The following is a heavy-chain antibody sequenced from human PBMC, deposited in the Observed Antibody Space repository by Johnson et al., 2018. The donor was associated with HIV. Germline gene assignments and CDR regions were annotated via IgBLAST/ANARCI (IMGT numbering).Heavy chain of an antibody. J-gene: IGHJ3*02. D-gene: IGHD6-13*01. Sequence: QMQLVESGGGVVQPGGSLRLSCAASGFTFSSYGMHWVRQAPGKGLEWVAFIRYDGSNKYYADSVKGRLTISRDNSKNTLYLQMNSLRAEDTAVYYCAKDGAAAGTVGADAFDIWGQGTMVTVSS. CDR3: AKDGAAAGTVGADAFDI. CDR2: IRYDGSNK. V-gene: IGHV3-30*02. CDR1: GFTFSSYG.